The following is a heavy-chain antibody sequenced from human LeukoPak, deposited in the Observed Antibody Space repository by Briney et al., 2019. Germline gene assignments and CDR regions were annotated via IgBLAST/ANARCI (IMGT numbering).Heavy chain of an antibody. CDR1: GYHFTGYH. V-gene: IGHV1-2*02. CDR2: ISTDSGDA. CDR3: AGLGSTVKGRIDP. Sequence: ASVKVSCRASGYHFTGYHFHWVRQAPGQGLEWMGRISTDSGDADIAQKFQGRVTMTRDTSISTAYMELSRLTSDDSAVYYCAGLGSTVKGRIDPWGQGTSVSVSS. D-gene: IGHD5/OR15-5a*01. J-gene: IGHJ5*02.